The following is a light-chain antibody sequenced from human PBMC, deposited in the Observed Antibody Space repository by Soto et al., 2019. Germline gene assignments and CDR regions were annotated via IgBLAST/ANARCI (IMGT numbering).Light chain of an antibody. J-gene: IGKJ4*01. CDR3: QQVNSYPLT. Sequence: DIQLTPSPSFLSASVGDRVTITCRASQDISNYLAWYQQKPGKAPKFLIYGTSTLQSGVPSRFSGSGSGTEFTLTISSLQPEDFATYYCQQVNSYPLTFGGGTKVDIK. CDR1: QDISNY. V-gene: IGKV1-9*01. CDR2: GTS.